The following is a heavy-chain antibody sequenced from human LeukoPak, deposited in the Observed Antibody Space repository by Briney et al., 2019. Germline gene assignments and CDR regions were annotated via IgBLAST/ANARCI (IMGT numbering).Heavy chain of an antibody. CDR3: ARVGHYYDSSGYLRHDAFDI. D-gene: IGHD3-22*01. Sequence: PSETLSLTCTVSGGSISSYYWSWIRQPPGKGLEWIGYIYYSGSTNYNPSLKGRVTISVDTSKNQFSLKLRSVTAADTAVYYCARVGHYYDSSGYLRHDAFDIWGQGTMVTVSS. CDR1: GGSISSYY. V-gene: IGHV4-59*01. J-gene: IGHJ3*02. CDR2: IYYSGST.